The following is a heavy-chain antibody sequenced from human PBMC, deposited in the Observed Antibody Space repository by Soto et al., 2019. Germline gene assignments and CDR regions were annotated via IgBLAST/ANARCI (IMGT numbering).Heavy chain of an antibody. V-gene: IGHV1-46*01. J-gene: IGHJ5*02. CDR1: GYTFTSYY. CDR3: ARDPLTTVVTNWFDP. Sequence: QVQLVQSGAEVKKPGASVKVSCKASGYTFTSYYMHWVRQAPGQGLEWMGIINPSGGSTSYAQKCQGRVTMTRDTSTSTVYMELSSLRSEDTAVYYCARDPLTTVVTNWFDPWGQGTLVTVSS. D-gene: IGHD4-17*01. CDR2: INPSGGST.